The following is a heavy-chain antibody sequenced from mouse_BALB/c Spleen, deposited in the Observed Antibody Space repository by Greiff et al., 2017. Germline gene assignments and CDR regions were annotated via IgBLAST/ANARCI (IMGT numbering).Heavy chain of an antibody. CDR1: GFSLTSYG. J-gene: IGHJ2*01. Sequence: QVQLKESGPSLVQPSQSLSITCTVSGFSLTSYGVHWVRQSPGKGLEWLGVIWRGGSTDYNAAFMSRLSITKDNSKSQVFFKMNSLQADDTAIYYCAKTGQTPHGWPYFDYWGQGTTLTVSS. CDR3: AKTGQTPHGWPYFDY. CDR2: IWRGGST. D-gene: IGHD1-2*01. V-gene: IGHV2-5-1*01.